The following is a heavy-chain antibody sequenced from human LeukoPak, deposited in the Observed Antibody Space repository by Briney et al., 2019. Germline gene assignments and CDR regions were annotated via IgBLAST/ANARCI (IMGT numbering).Heavy chain of an antibody. V-gene: IGHV3-30*04. J-gene: IGHJ4*02. CDR1: GFTFSSYA. Sequence: GGSLRLPCAASGFTFSSYAMHWVRQAPGKGLEWVAVISYDGSNKYYADSVKGRFTISRDNSKNTLYLQMNSLRAEDTAVYYCARDTHYYYDSSGYLLLWGQGTLVTVSS. D-gene: IGHD3-22*01. CDR3: ARDTHYYYDSSGYLLL. CDR2: ISYDGSNK.